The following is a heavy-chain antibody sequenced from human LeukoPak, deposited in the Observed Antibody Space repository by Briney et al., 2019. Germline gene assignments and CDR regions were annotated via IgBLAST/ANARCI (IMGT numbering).Heavy chain of an antibody. CDR2: ISSSGSYI. V-gene: IGHV3-21*01. J-gene: IGHJ4*02. CDR1: GFTFSSYS. CDR3: ARTTHVLRFLEWLAPYFDY. D-gene: IGHD3-3*01. Sequence: PGGSLRLSCAASGFTFSSYSMTWVRQAPGKGLEWVSSISSSGSYIYYADSVKGRFTISRDNAKNSLYLQMNSLRAEDTAVYYCARTTHVLRFLEWLAPYFDYWGQGTLVTVSS.